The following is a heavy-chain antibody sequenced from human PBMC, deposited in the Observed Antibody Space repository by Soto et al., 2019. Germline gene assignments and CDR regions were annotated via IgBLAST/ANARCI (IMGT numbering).Heavy chain of an antibody. D-gene: IGHD3-10*01. Sequence: GGSLRLSCAASGFTFSTYWMTWVRQAPGKGLEWVANINQYGSEKYYVDSVKGRFTISRDNAKNSLYLQMNSLRAEDTAVYYCARGRYYGSGSLIAFDIWGQGTMVTVSS. CDR3: ARGRYYGSGSLIAFDI. CDR2: INQYGSEK. CDR1: GFTFSTYW. V-gene: IGHV3-7*01. J-gene: IGHJ3*02.